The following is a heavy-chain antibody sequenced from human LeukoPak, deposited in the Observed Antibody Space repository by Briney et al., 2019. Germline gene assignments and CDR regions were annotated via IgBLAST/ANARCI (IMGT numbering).Heavy chain of an antibody. D-gene: IGHD2-2*01. CDR3: ARDDVVVPAYDYYYYMDV. Sequence: GGSLRLSCAASGFTFSSYSMNWVRQAPGKGLEWVSYISSSSTIYYADSVKGRFTISRDNAKNSLYLQMNSLRAEDTAVYYCARDDVVVPAYDYYYYMDVWGNGTTVTVSS. CDR1: GFTFSSYS. CDR2: ISSSSTI. J-gene: IGHJ6*03. V-gene: IGHV3-48*01.